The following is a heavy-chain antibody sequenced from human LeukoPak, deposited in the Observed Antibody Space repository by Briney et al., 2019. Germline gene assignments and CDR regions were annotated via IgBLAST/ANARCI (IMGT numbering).Heavy chain of an antibody. J-gene: IGHJ5*02. CDR2: ISGSGGST. D-gene: IGHD6-13*01. CDR3: AKEWQSSSWHDLFDP. V-gene: IGHV3-23*01. Sequence: GGSVRLSCAASGFTFSSYAMSWVRQAPGKGLEWVSAISGSGGSTYYADSVKGRFTISRDNSKNTLYLQMNSLRAEDTAVYYCAKEWQSSSWHDLFDPWGQGTLVTVSS. CDR1: GFTFSSYA.